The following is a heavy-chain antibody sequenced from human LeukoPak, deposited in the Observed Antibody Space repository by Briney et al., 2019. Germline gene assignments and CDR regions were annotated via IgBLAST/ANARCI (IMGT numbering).Heavy chain of an antibody. Sequence: SVKVSCKASGGTFSSCAISWVRQAPGQGLEWMGGIIPIFGTANYAQKFQGRVTITADKSTSTAYMELSSLRSEDTAVYYCARELETDDAFDIWGQGTMVTVSS. D-gene: IGHD1-1*01. V-gene: IGHV1-69*06. CDR3: ARELETDDAFDI. J-gene: IGHJ3*02. CDR2: IIPIFGTA. CDR1: GGTFSSCA.